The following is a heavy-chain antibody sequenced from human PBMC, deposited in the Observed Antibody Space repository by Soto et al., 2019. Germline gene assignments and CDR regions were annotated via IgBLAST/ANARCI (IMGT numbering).Heavy chain of an antibody. Sequence: GSLRLSCAASGFTFSSYAMHWVRQAPGKGLEWVAVISYDGSNKYYADSVKGRFTISRDNSKNPLYLQMNSLRAEDTAVYYCAKLAGSGYYYPIDYWGQGTLVTVSS. CDR1: GFTFSSYA. D-gene: IGHD3-22*01. CDR3: AKLAGSGYYYPIDY. J-gene: IGHJ4*02. CDR2: ISYDGSNK. V-gene: IGHV3-30-3*02.